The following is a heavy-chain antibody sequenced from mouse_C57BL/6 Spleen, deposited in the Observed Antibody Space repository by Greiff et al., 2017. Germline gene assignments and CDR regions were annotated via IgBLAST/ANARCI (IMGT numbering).Heavy chain of an antibody. D-gene: IGHD3-3*01. CDR3: PSEGDGVSFDY. CDR2: IDPSDSET. V-gene: IGHV1-52*01. J-gene: IGHJ2*01. CDR1: GSTFTSYL. Sequence: QVQLQQPGAELVRPVSSLKLSCKASGSTFTSYLMHWVKQKPIQGLEWIGNIDPSDSETHSNQKFKDQATLTVDKSSCTAYMHLSSLTSEDSAGYYCPSEGDGVSFDYWGQGTTLTVAS.